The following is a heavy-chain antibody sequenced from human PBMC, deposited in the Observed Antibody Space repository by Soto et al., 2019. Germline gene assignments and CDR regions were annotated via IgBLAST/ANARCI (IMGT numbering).Heavy chain of an antibody. Sequence: SETLSLTCDVSGGSISSGGYYWTWIRQPPGKGLEWIGEINHSGSTNYNPSLKSRVAISVDTSKNQLSLNLTSVTAADTAVYYCGPRGAVADPRGYWGQGTLVTVSS. J-gene: IGHJ4*02. V-gene: IGHV4-39*07. CDR3: GPRGAVADPRGY. D-gene: IGHD6-19*01. CDR1: GGSISSGGYY. CDR2: INHSGST.